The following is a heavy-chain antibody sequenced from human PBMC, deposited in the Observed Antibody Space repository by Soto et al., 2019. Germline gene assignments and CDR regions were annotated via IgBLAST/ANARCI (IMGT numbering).Heavy chain of an antibody. CDR1: GFTFSSYA. D-gene: IGHD3-22*01. Sequence: SGFTFSSYAMHWVRQAPGKGLEYVSAISSNGGSTYYANSVKGRFTISRDNSKNTLYLQMGSLRAEDTAVYYCARGDYHDTSGPFSDAFDVWGQGTMVTVSS. V-gene: IGHV3-64*01. J-gene: IGHJ3*01. CDR2: ISSNGGST. CDR3: ARGDYHDTSGPFSDAFDV.